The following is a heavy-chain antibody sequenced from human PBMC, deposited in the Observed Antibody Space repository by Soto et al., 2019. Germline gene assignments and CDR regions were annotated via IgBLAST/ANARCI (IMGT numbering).Heavy chain of an antibody. CDR1: GGTFRNYA. Sequence: QVQLVQSGAEVKKPGSSVKLSCKTSGGTFRNYAINWVRQAPGQGLEWMGGSIPVFGTANYAQTFQGGFTITADESTSTAYMELSSLRSEDTAVYYCAIPLPKQQLVRGAFDHWGQGTLVTFAS. V-gene: IGHV1-69*01. CDR2: SIPVFGTA. CDR3: AIPLPKQQLVRGAFDH. D-gene: IGHD6-13*01. J-gene: IGHJ4*02.